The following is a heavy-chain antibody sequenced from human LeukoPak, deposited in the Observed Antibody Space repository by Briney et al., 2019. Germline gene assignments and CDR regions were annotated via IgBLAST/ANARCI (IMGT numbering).Heavy chain of an antibody. CDR3: ARWESPAAGTNFDY. CDR1: GFTFSSYW. D-gene: IGHD6-13*01. Sequence: GGSLRLSCAASGFTFSSYWMSWVRQAPGKGLEWVADIKQDGSEKYYVDSVKGRFTISRDNAKNSLYLQMNSLRAEDTAVYYCARWESPAAGTNFDYWGQGTLVTVSS. J-gene: IGHJ4*02. V-gene: IGHV3-7*01. CDR2: IKQDGSEK.